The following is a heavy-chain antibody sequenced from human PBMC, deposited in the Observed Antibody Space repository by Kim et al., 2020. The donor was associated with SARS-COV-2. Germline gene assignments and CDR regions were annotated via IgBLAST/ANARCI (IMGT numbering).Heavy chain of an antibody. J-gene: IGHJ5*02. D-gene: IGHD6-13*01. V-gene: IGHV3-33*01. CDR3: ARAGTGGWFDP. CDR2: IWYDGSNK. Sequence: GGSLRLSCAASGFTFSSHGMHWVRQAPGKGLEWVAVIWYDGSNKYYADSVKGRFTISRDNSKNTLYLQMNSLRAEDTAVYYCARAGTGGWFDPWGQGTLVTVSS. CDR1: GFTFSSHG.